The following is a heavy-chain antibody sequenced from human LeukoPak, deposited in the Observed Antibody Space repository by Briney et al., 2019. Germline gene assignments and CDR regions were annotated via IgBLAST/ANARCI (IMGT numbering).Heavy chain of an antibody. D-gene: IGHD5-18*01. V-gene: IGHV3-53*01. J-gene: IGHJ6*03. CDR2: IYSGGST. CDR1: GFTVSINY. CDR3: ASPVDTAMVPGYYYYMDV. Sequence: PGGSLRLSCAASGFTVSINYMSWVRQAPGKGLEWVSVIYSGGSTYYADSVKGRFTISRDNSKNTLYLQMNSLRAEDTAVYYCASPVDTAMVPGYYYYMDVWGKGTTVTVSS.